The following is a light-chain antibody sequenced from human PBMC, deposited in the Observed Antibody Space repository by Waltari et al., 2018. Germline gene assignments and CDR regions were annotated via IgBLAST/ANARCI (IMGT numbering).Light chain of an antibody. CDR3: QSYDSSLSGSV. V-gene: IGLV1-40*01. CDR1: SSNIGAGYD. Sequence: QSVLTQLPSVSGAPGQRGTISCTGSSSNIGAGYDVHWYQQLPGTAPKLLIYGNSNRPSGVPDRFSGSKSGTSASLAITGLQAEDEADYYCQSYDSSLSGSVFGGGTKLTVL. CDR2: GNS. J-gene: IGLJ2*01.